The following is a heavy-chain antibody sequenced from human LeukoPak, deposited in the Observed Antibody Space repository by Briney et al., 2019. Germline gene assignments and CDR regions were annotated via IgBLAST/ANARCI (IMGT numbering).Heavy chain of an antibody. D-gene: IGHD2-8*01. Sequence: PGGSLRLSCAASGFTFSSYSMNWVRQAPGKGLEWVSYISSSSSTIYYADSVKGRFTVSRDNAKNSLYLQMNSLRAEDTAVYYCASLGEWGAFDIWGQGTMVTVSS. V-gene: IGHV3-48*01. J-gene: IGHJ3*02. CDR3: ASLGEWGAFDI. CDR2: ISSSSSTI. CDR1: GFTFSSYS.